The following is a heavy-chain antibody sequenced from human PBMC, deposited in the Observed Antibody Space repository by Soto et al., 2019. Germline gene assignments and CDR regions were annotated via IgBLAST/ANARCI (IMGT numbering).Heavy chain of an antibody. CDR2: IDYTGGTT. J-gene: IGHJ4*02. D-gene: IGHD6-19*01. CDR1: GFTFSILA. Sequence: AGGSLRVSCAASGFTFSILAMGWVRQAPGKGLEWVSVIDYTGGTTYYTDSVKGRFIISRDNSKKILYLQMNSLRTEDTAIYYCAKDATRTSGWYYFDYWGRGALVTVSS. CDR3: AKDATRTSGWYYFDY. V-gene: IGHV3-23*01.